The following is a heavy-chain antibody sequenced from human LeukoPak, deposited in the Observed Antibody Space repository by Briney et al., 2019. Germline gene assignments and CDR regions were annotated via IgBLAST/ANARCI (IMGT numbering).Heavy chain of an antibody. CDR1: GASISSYY. D-gene: IGHD3-3*01. CDR3: ARALTYYDFWSGYYTGGAFDY. J-gene: IGHJ4*02. CDR2: VSYSGST. Sequence: PSETLSLTCTVSGASISSYYWSWIRQPPGKGLESIGYVSYSGSTNYNPSLKSRVTISVDTSKNQFSLKLSSVTAADTAVYYCARALTYYDFWSGYYTGGAFDYWGQGTLVTVSS. V-gene: IGHV4-59*12.